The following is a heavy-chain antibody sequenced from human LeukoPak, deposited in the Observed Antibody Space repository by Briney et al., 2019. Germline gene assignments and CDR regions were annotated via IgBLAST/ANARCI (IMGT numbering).Heavy chain of an antibody. CDR1: GFPFSSYW. D-gene: IGHD5-24*01. V-gene: IGHV3-7*04. J-gene: IGHJ4*02. CDR3: TRVGYIDEGIDY. Sequence: GGSLKLSCVASGFPFSSYWMTWVRQAPGKGLEWVANIKQDGSKKSYVDSVKGRFTISRDNAKNSLYLQMNSLRAEDTAIYYCTRVGYIDEGIDYWGQGTLVTVSS. CDR2: IKQDGSKK.